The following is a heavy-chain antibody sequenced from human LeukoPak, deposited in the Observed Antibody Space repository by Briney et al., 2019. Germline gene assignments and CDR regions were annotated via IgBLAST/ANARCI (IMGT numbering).Heavy chain of an antibody. CDR2: INPNSGGT. CDR1: GYTFTSYY. J-gene: IGHJ4*02. Sequence: ASVKVSCKASGYTFTSYYMHWVRQAPGQGLEWMGWINPNSGGTNYAQKFQGRVTMTRDTSISTAYMELSRLRSDDTAVYYCARTGGKWELHFDYWGQGTLVTVSS. D-gene: IGHD1-26*01. V-gene: IGHV1-2*02. CDR3: ARTGGKWELHFDY.